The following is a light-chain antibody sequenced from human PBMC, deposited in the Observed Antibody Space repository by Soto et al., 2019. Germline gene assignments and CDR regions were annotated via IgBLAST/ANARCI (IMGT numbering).Light chain of an antibody. CDR2: SIN. CDR1: TGAVTKGFS. J-gene: IGLJ1*01. CDR3: LLWYGGAYL. Sequence: QAVVTQEPSLTVSPGGTVTLTCASSTGAVTKGFSPNWLQQRPGQPPRALIYSINKTHSWTPARFSGSLLGGKAALTPSGVQPEDEAVYYCLLWYGGAYLFGTGTE. V-gene: IGLV7-43*01.